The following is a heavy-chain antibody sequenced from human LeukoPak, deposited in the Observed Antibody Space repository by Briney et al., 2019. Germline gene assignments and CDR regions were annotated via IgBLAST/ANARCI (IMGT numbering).Heavy chain of an antibody. J-gene: IGHJ4*02. Sequence: SETLSLTCTVSGGSISSYYWSWIREPPGKGLECIGYIYYSGSTNYTPSLKSRVTISVDTSKNQFSLKLSSVTAADTAVYYCARHKVMATIEWGFDYWGQGTLVTVSS. CDR2: IYYSGST. CDR3: ARHKVMATIEWGFDY. D-gene: IGHD5-24*01. CDR1: GGSISSYY. V-gene: IGHV4-59*08.